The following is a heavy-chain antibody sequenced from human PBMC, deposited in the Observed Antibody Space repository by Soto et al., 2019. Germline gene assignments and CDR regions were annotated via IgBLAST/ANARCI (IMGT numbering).Heavy chain of an antibody. CDR1: GFTLSSYA. V-gene: IGHV3-23*01. CDR3: AKDLYYYDSSGYPDAFDI. J-gene: IGHJ3*02. Sequence: GGSLRLSCAASGFTLSSYAMSWVRQAPGKGLEWVSAISGSGGSTYYADSVKGRFTISRDNSKNTLYLQMNSLRAEDTAVYYCAKDLYYYDSSGYPDAFDIWGQGTMVTVSS. CDR2: ISGSGGST. D-gene: IGHD3-22*01.